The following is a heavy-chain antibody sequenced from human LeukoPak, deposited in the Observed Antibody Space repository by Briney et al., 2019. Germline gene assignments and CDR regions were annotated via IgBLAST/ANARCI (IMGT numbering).Heavy chain of an antibody. CDR3: ARDLSAADKPFDY. CDR2: TYYRSNWFR. J-gene: IGHJ4*02. D-gene: IGHD2-2*01. Sequence: SQTLSLTCALSGDNLSSDSVAWHWIRQSPSRGLEWLVRTYYRSNWFRDYAVSVKSRITINPPTTTNQFSLQLNSVTPDDTAVYYCARDLSAADKPFDYWGQGTLVTVSS. CDR1: GDNLSSDSVA. V-gene: IGHV6-1*01.